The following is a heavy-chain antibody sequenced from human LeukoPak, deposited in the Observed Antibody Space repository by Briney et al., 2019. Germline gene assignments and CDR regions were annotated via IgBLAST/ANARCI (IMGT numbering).Heavy chain of an antibody. CDR2: ISARGDDT. CDR3: ARGGYSFDY. CDR1: GFYFSNYA. V-gene: IGHV3-23*01. J-gene: IGHJ4*02. D-gene: IGHD5-12*01. Sequence: GGSLRLSCAASGFYFSNYAMSWVRQAPGRGLEWVSAISARGDDTYYADSVQGRFTISRGNAKGTLYLQMYSLRLDDTAVYYCARGGYSFDYLGQGTLVTVSS.